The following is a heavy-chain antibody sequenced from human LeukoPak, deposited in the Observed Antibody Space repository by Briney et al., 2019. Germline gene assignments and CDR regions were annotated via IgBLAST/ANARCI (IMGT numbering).Heavy chain of an antibody. CDR1: GFTVSRNY. CDR2: IYSGGST. CDR3: GSSSSWSYIDY. J-gene: IGHJ4*02. D-gene: IGHD6-13*01. Sequence: GGSLRLSCAASGFTVSRNYMSWVRQAPGKGLEWVSVIYSGGSTYYADSVKGRFTICRDNSKNTVYLQMNSLRAEDTAVYYCGSSSSWSYIDYWGQGTLVTVSS. V-gene: IGHV3-53*01.